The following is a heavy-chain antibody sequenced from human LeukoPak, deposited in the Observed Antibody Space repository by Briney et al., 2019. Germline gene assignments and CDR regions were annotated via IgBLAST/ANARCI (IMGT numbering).Heavy chain of an antibody. D-gene: IGHD3-22*01. CDR2: INPNSGGT. J-gene: IGHJ3*02. CDR3: AREINHYDSSGYGAFDI. CDR1: GYTFTGYY. Sequence: ASVKVSCKASGYTFTGYYMHWVRQAPGQGLEWMGWINPNSGGTNYAQKFQGRVTMTRDTSISTAYMELSRLRSDDTAVYYCAREINHYDSSGYGAFDIWGQGTMVTVSS. V-gene: IGHV1-2*02.